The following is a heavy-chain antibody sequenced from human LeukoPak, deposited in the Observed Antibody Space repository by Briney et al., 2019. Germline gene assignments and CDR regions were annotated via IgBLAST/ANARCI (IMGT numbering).Heavy chain of an antibody. D-gene: IGHD2-2*02. Sequence: SETLSLTRTVSGGFISSYYWSWIRQPAGKGLEWIGRIYTSGSTNYNPSLKSRVTMSVDTSKNQFSLKLSSVTAADTAVYYCARDLLVPAAILIEDYYGMDVWGQGTTVTVSS. CDR1: GGFISSYY. V-gene: IGHV4-4*07. CDR2: IYTSGST. J-gene: IGHJ6*02. CDR3: ARDLLVPAAILIEDYYGMDV.